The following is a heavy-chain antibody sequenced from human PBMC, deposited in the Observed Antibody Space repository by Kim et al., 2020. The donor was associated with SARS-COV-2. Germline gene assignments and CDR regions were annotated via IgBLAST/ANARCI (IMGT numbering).Heavy chain of an antibody. CDR3: ASGRVGVVAATRNYYLGM. D-gene: IGHD2-15*01. J-gene: IGHJ6*01. CDR1: GGSFSGYY. V-gene: IGHV4-34*01. CDR2: INHSGST. Sequence: SETLSLTCAVYGGSFSGYYWSWIRQPPGKGLEWIWEINHSGSTNYNPYPKSRVTISVDTSKNKFHLKLSPVTAADTAADYCASGRVGVVAATRNYYLGM.